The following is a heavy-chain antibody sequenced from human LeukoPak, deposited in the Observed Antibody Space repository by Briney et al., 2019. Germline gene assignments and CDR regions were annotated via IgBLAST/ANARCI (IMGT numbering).Heavy chain of an antibody. J-gene: IGHJ3*02. D-gene: IGHD6-13*01. V-gene: IGHV3-7*01. CDR2: IKQDESEK. Sequence: GGSLRLSCAASGFTFSSYWMTWVRQAPGKGLEWVANIKQDESEKYYVDSVKGRFTISRDNAKNSLYLRMNSLGVEDTAVYYCASAAATHQWAIDIWGQGTMVTVSS. CDR1: GFTFSSYW. CDR3: ASAAATHQWAIDI.